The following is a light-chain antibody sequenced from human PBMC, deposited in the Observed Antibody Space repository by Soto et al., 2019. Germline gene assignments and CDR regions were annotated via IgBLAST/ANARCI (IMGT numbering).Light chain of an antibody. Sequence: QSVLTQPASVSVSPGQAITISCTATSSDVGAYNFVSWYQQHPGTAPKLMIYEVSNRPSGVSSRFSGSKSGNTASLTISGLQADDEGDYYCSSFTTSSTYVFGTGTKVTVL. CDR1: SSDVGAYNF. J-gene: IGLJ1*01. CDR2: EVS. CDR3: SSFTTSSTYV. V-gene: IGLV2-14*01.